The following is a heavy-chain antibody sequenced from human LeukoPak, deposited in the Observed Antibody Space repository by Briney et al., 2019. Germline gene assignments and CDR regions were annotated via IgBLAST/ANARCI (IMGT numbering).Heavy chain of an antibody. CDR1: GGTFSSYA. Sequence: SVKVSCKASGGTFSSYAISWVRQAPGQGLEWMGGIIPIFGTANYAQKFQGRVTITADESTNTAYMELSSLRSEDTAVYYCAKDYRFSDPKSGLASDHWGQGTLVTVSS. CDR2: IIPIFGTA. D-gene: IGHD3-16*02. V-gene: IGHV1-69*13. J-gene: IGHJ4*02. CDR3: AKDYRFSDPKSGLASDH.